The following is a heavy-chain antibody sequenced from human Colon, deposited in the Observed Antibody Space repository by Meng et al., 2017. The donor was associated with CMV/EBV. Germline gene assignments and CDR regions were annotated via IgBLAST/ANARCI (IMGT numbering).Heavy chain of an antibody. V-gene: IGHV1-69*05. CDR1: GGTFSSYA. J-gene: IGHJ6*02. D-gene: IGHD3-10*01. Sequence: SVKVSCKVSGGTFSSYAINWVRQAPGQGLEWLGGISPVFNSIKYAQKFQGRLTIATDESTSTAYMELSSLKSEDTAVYYCGRAVTMIRGIKDAMDAWGQGTTVTVSS. CDR3: GRAVTMIRGIKDAMDA. CDR2: ISPVFNSI.